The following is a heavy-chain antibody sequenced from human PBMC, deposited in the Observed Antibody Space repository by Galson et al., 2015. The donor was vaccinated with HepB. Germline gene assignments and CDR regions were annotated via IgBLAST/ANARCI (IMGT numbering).Heavy chain of an antibody. CDR3: AKCGVAVAGTWWVDDY. CDR2: ISGSGGST. J-gene: IGHJ4*02. V-gene: IGHV3-23*01. Sequence: SLRLSCAASGFTFSSYAMSWVRQAPGKGLEWVSAISGSGGSTYYADSVKGRFTISRDISKNTLYLQMNSLRAEDTAVYYCAKCGVAVAGTWWVDDYWGQGTLVTVSS. CDR1: GFTFSSYA. D-gene: IGHD6-19*01.